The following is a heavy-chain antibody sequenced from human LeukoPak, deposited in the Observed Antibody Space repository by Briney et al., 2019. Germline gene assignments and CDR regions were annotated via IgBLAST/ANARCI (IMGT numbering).Heavy chain of an antibody. V-gene: IGHV1-18*01. J-gene: IGHJ3*02. CDR3: ARDGYSSDWYPLDVFDI. Sequence: ASVKASCKASGYTFINYGISWVRQAPGQGLEWMGWINAYNGNTKYAQKLQGRVTMTTDTSTSTAYMELRSLRSDDTAAYYCARDGYSSDWYPLDVFDIWGQGTMVTVSS. CDR1: GYTFINYG. CDR2: INAYNGNT. D-gene: IGHD6-19*01.